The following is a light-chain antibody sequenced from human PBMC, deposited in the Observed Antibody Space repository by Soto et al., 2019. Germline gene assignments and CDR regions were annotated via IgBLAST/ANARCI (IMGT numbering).Light chain of an antibody. Sequence: QSVLTQPPSASGTPGQRVTISCSGSSSYIGSNTVNWYQQLPRTAPKVLIYSNNQRPSGVPDRFSGSKSGTSASLAISGLQSEDEADYYCAAWDGSLNVYVFGTGTKVTVL. V-gene: IGLV1-44*01. CDR1: SSYIGSNT. J-gene: IGLJ1*01. CDR3: AAWDGSLNVYV. CDR2: SNN.